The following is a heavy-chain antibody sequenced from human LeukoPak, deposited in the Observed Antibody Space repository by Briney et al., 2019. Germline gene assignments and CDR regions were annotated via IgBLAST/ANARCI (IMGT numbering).Heavy chain of an antibody. CDR3: ARAMVRGVIEY. J-gene: IGHJ4*02. D-gene: IGHD3-10*01. CDR1: GFTFSSYE. Sequence: GGSLRLSCAASGFTFSSYEMNWDRQAPGKGLEWVSYISSSGSTIYYADSVKSRFTISRDNAKNSLYLQMNSLRAEDTAVYYCARAMVRGVIEYWGQGTLVTVSS. V-gene: IGHV3-48*03. CDR2: ISSSGSTI.